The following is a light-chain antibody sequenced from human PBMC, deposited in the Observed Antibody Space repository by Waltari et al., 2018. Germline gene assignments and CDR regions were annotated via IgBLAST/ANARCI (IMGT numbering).Light chain of an antibody. V-gene: IGLV2-23*01. Sequence: SALTQPASASVSPGQSLTISGTETSSNVGSYHLGSWYPQHPGKAPNLMIYDASTRPSGFSNRFSGSKSGNTASLTISGLQAEDEADYYCSSYTSSSTLVFGGGTKLTVL. J-gene: IGLJ3*02. CDR3: SSYTSSSTLV. CDR2: DAS. CDR1: SSNVGSYHL.